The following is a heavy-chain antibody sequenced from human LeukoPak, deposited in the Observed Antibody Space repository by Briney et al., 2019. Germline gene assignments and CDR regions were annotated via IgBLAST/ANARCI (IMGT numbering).Heavy chain of an antibody. CDR2: ISYDGSNK. Sequence: PGRSLRLSCAASGFTFSSYGMHWVRQAPGKGLEWVAVISYDGSNKYYADSVKGRFTISRDNTKNTLYLQMNSLRAEDTAVYYCAKDSSGYIPVYYFDYWGQGTLVTVSS. CDR3: AKDSSGYIPVYYFDY. V-gene: IGHV3-30*18. CDR1: GFTFSSYG. D-gene: IGHD3-22*01. J-gene: IGHJ4*02.